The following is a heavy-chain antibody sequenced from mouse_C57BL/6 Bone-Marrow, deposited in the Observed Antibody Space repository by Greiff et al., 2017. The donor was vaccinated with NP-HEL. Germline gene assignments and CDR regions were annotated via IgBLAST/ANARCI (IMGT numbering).Heavy chain of an antibody. D-gene: IGHD2-2*01. J-gene: IGHJ1*03. CDR3: ARRGRYYGYDGGLYWYFDV. V-gene: IGHV8-12*01. CDR1: GFSLSTSGMG. Sequence: QVTLKVSGPGILQSSQTLSLTCSFSGFSLSTSGMGVSWIRQPSGKGLEWLAHIYWDDDKRYNPSLKSRLTISKDTSRNQVFLKITSVDTADTATYYCARRGRYYGYDGGLYWYFDVWGTGTTVTVSS. CDR2: IYWDDDK.